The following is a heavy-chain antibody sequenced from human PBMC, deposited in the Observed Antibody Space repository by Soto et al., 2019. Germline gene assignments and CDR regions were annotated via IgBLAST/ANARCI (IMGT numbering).Heavy chain of an antibody. CDR2: INPKSAAP. J-gene: IGHJ4*02. V-gene: IGHV1-2*04. CDR1: GYTFTDYY. CDR3: ATSSSWSSNKFDH. Sequence: QVQLVQSGAEVMQPGASVKVSCKASGYTFTDYYIHWVRQAPGQGLEWMGWINPKSAAPGYAQKFQAWVTMTRDTSINTAYMELSRLRSDDTAMYYCATSSSWSSNKFDHWGQGTLVSVSS. D-gene: IGHD2-2*01.